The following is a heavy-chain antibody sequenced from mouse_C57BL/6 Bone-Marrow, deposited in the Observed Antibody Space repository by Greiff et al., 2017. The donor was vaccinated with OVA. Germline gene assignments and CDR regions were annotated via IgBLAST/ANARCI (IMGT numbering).Heavy chain of an antibody. J-gene: IGHJ4*01. CDR1: GYTFTSYW. D-gene: IGHD1-1*01. CDR3: ARSGITTVVATRDYYAMDY. CDR2: IDPSDSYT. V-gene: IGHV1-50*01. Sequence: VQLQQPGAELVKPGASVKLSCKASGYTFTSYWMQWVKQRPGQGLEWIGEIDPSDSYTNYNQKFKGKATLTVVTSSSTAYLQLSSLTSEDSAVYYFARSGITTVVATRDYYAMDYWGQGTSVTVSS.